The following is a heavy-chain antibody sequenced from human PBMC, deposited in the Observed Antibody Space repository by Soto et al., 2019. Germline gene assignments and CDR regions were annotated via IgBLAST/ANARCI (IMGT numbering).Heavy chain of an antibody. Sequence: GGSLRLSCAAFGFTFTRYSMNWVRQAPGKGLEWVSSISSTTNYIYYGDSMKGRFTISRDNAKNSLYLEMNSLRAEDTAVYYCARESEDLTSNFDYWGQGTLVTVSS. CDR1: GFTFTRYS. V-gene: IGHV3-21*06. J-gene: IGHJ4*02. CDR3: ARESEDLTSNFDY. CDR2: ISSTTNYI.